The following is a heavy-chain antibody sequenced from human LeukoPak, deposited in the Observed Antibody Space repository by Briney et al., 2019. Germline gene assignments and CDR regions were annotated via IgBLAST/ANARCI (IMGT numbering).Heavy chain of an antibody. CDR2: IVVGSGNT. Sequence: SVKVSCKASGFTFTTSAIQWVRQARGQRLEWIGWIVVGSGNTNYAQKFQERVTITRDMSTSTAYMELSSLRSEDTAVYYCARGSPGLGYYGSGSYYSSYYGMDVWGQGTTVTVSS. J-gene: IGHJ6*02. V-gene: IGHV1-58*02. D-gene: IGHD3-10*01. CDR3: ARGSPGLGYYGSGSYYSSYYGMDV. CDR1: GFTFTTSA.